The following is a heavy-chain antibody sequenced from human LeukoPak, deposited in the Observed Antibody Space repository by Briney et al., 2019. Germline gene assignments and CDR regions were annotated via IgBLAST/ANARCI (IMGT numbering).Heavy chain of an antibody. D-gene: IGHD2-2*01. Sequence: GESLKISCKGSGYSFTSYWIGWVRQMPGKGLEWMGIICPGDSDTRYSPSLQGQVTISADKFISTAYLQWSSLKASDTAMYYCASGPDIVVVPAAIGDAFDIWGQGTMVTVSS. V-gene: IGHV5-51*01. J-gene: IGHJ3*02. CDR2: ICPGDSDT. CDR3: ASGPDIVVVPAAIGDAFDI. CDR1: GYSFTSYW.